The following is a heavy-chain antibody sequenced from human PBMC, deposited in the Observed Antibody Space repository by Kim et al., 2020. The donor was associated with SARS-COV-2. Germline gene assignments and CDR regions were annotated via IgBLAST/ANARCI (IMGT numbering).Heavy chain of an antibody. CDR3: ARDSSGDPNYYGMDV. V-gene: IGHV4-4*06. Sequence: PSLKSRVTVSVDTSKNQFSLKMSSVTAADTAVYFCARDSSGDPNYYGMDVWGQGTTVTVSS. D-gene: IGHD4-17*01. J-gene: IGHJ6*02.